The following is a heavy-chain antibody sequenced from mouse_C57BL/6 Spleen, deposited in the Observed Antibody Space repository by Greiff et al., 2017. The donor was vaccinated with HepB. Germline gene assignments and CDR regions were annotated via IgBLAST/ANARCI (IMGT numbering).Heavy chain of an antibody. CDR1: GYTFTSYW. V-gene: IGHV1-52*01. J-gene: IGHJ4*01. Sequence: QVQLQQPGAELVRPGSSVKLSCKASGYTFTSYWMHWVKQRPIQGLEWIGNIDPSDSETHYNQKFKDKATLTVDKSSSTAYMQLSSLTSEDSAVYYCARQNSGYAMDDWGQGTSVTVSS. CDR2: IDPSDSET. CDR3: ARQNSGYAMDD.